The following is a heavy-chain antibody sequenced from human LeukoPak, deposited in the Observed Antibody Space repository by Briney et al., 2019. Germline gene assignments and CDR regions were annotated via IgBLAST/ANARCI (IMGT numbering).Heavy chain of an antibody. CDR2: VSYTGNT. D-gene: IGHD3-10*01. CDR1: GGSISSYY. V-gene: IGHV4-59*08. Sequence: PSETLSLTCTVSGGSISSYYWSWIRQPPGKTLEWIGYVSYTGNTNYNPSLNSRVAMSVDTSKNQFSLKLTSVTAADTAVYYCARRDGSGSSPLWGQGIMVTVSS. J-gene: IGHJ3*01. CDR3: ARRDGSGSSPL.